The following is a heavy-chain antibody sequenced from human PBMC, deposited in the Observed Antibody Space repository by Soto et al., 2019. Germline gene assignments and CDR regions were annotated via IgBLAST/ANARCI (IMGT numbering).Heavy chain of an antibody. CDR2: INHSGST. D-gene: IGHD1-1*01. CDR1: GGSFSGYY. Sequence: SETLSLTCAVYGGSFSGYYWIWIRQPPGKGLEWIGEINHSGSTNYNPSLKSRVTISVDTSKNQFSLKLSSVTAADTAVYYCARMNQLAPKRNAFDIWGQGTMVTVSS. V-gene: IGHV4-34*01. CDR3: ARMNQLAPKRNAFDI. J-gene: IGHJ3*02.